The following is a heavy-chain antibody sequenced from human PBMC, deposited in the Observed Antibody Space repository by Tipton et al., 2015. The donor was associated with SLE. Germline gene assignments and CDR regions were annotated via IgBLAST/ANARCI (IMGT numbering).Heavy chain of an antibody. Sequence: TLSLTCTVSGDSIGSHYWTWIRQPPGKGLEWIGCIYYTGATSYNPSLKSRLIMSVDWSKNQFSLRLNSLTAADTGVYYCARYKRDGDHGDYYYGLDVWGQGITVTVSS. CDR2: IYYTGAT. CDR3: ARYKRDGDHGDYYYGLDV. V-gene: IGHV4-59*11. CDR1: GDSIGSHY. D-gene: IGHD4-17*01. J-gene: IGHJ6*02.